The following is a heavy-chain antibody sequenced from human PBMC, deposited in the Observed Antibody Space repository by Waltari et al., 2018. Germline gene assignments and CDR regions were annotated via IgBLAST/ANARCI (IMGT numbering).Heavy chain of an antibody. CDR1: GFTFRNYG. D-gene: IGHD3-3*01. CDR3: AKGPPEGSGYFTWLHY. J-gene: IGHJ4*02. Sequence: EVQLLESGGGLVQPGGSLRLSCAASGFTFRNYGMSWVRQAPGKGLEWGSGISGSGDSTYFPDSVKGRFTISRDNSKNTVYLQMNSLRAEDTAVYYCAKGPPEGSGYFTWLHYWGQGTRVTVSS. CDR2: ISGSGDST. V-gene: IGHV3-23*01.